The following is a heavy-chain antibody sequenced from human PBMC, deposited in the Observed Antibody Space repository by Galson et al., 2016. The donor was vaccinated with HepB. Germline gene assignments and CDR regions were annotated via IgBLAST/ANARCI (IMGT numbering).Heavy chain of an antibody. CDR3: ARPNNRGTFTFDL. CDR1: GYTFTNYW. Sequence: QSGAEVKKPGESLKISCKGSGYTFTNYWIGWVRQMPGKGLEWMGIIYPDYSETKYGPSFQGQVTISADKSINTAYLQWSSLKPSDTAMYYCARPNNRGTFTFDLWGPGTLVTVSS. V-gene: IGHV5-51*01. J-gene: IGHJ4*02. D-gene: IGHD1/OR15-1a*01. CDR2: IYPDYSET.